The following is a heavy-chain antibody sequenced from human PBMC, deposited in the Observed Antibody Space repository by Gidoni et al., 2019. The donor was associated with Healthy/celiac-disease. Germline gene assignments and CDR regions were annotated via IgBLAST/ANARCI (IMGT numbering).Heavy chain of an antibody. D-gene: IGHD3-22*01. J-gene: IGHJ4*02. CDR3: ASTANYYDSSGSVDY. CDR2: ISAENGNT. Sequence: QVQLVQSGAEVKKPGASVKVSCKASGYTFTSYGISWVRQAPGQGLEWMGWISAENGNTNYAQKLQGMVTMTTDTSTSSAYMELRSLRSDDTAVYYCASTANYYDSSGSVDYWGQGTLVTVSS. V-gene: IGHV1-18*04. CDR1: GYTFTSYG.